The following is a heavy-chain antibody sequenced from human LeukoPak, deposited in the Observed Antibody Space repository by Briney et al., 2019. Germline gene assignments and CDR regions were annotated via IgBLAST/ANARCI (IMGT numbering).Heavy chain of an antibody. V-gene: IGHV3-23*01. CDR2: ISDSGGST. J-gene: IGHJ4*02. CDR1: GFTFTNYA. CDR3: SPISRRTGFDY. Sequence: GGSLRLSCAASGFTFTNYAMSWVRQAPGKGLEWVSTISDSGGSTYYADSVKGRFTISRDNSKNTLYLQMNSLRAEDTAVYYFSPISRRTGFDYWGQGTLVTVSS. D-gene: IGHD3/OR15-3a*01.